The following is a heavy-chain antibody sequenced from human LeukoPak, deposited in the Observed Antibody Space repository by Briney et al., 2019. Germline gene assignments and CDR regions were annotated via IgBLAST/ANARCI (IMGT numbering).Heavy chain of an antibody. J-gene: IGHJ6*02. CDR3: AKDIGYSSSAYYYYYGMDV. V-gene: IGHV3-9*01. D-gene: IGHD6-6*01. CDR1: GFTFDDYA. Sequence: GGFLRLSCAASGFTFDDYAMHWVRQAPGKGLEWVSGISWNSGSIGYADSVKGRFTISRDNAKNSLYLQMNSLRAEDTALYYCAKDIGYSSSAYYYYYGMDVWGQGTTVTVSS. CDR2: ISWNSGSI.